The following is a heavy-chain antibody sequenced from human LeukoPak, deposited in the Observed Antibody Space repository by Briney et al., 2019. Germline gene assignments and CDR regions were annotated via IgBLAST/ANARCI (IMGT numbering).Heavy chain of an antibody. D-gene: IGHD3-3*01. Sequence: PSETLSLTCTVSGGSISSSSYYWGWIRQPPGKGLEWIGSIYYSGSTYYNPSLKSRVTISVDTSKNQFSLKLSSVTAADTAVYYCARPVLRRFLEWLEGANWFDPWGQGTLVTVSS. J-gene: IGHJ5*02. V-gene: IGHV4-39*01. CDR3: ARPVLRRFLEWLEGANWFDP. CDR1: GGSISSSSYY. CDR2: IYYSGST.